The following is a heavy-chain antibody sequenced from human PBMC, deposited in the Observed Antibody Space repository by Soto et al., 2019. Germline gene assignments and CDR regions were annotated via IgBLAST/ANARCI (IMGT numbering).Heavy chain of an antibody. CDR3: AKVSLGALTFTDYYYYGLDV. CDR2: ISGGGGST. J-gene: IGHJ6*02. V-gene: IGHV3-23*01. CDR1: GFTFSTYA. Sequence: EVQLLGSGGGLVQPGGSLRLSCAASGFTFSTYAMNWVRQAPGKGLEWVSAISGGGGSTYYADSVKGRVTISRDNSKNTLYLQMNSLRAEDTAVYYCAKVSLGALTFTDYYYYGLDVWGQGTTVTVSS. D-gene: IGHD1-26*01.